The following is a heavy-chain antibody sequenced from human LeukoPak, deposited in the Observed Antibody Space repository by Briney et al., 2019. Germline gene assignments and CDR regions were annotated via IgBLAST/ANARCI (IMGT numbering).Heavy chain of an antibody. CDR2: INLRGGHT. V-gene: IGHV1-46*01. D-gene: IGHD4-11*01. CDR1: GYTFISYY. CDR3: SVSVTTTLYFDY. Sequence: ASVKVSCKASGYTFISYYMHWVRQAPGQGLEWMGIINLRGGHTSYAQNFQGRVAMTGDTSTSTVYMELSSLRSDDTAVYYCSVSVTTTLYFDYWGQGTLVTVSS. J-gene: IGHJ4*02.